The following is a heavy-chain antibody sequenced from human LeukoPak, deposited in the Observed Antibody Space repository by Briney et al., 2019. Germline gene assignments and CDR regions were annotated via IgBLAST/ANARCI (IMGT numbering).Heavy chain of an antibody. CDR2: ISSSSSTI. Sequence: PGGSLRLSCAASGFTFSSYSMNWVRQAPGKGLEWVSYISSSSSTIYYADSVKGRFTISRDNAKNSLSLQMNSLRAEDTAVYYCAKGYSGSYFDYWGQGTLVTVSS. D-gene: IGHD1-26*01. V-gene: IGHV3-48*01. CDR3: AKGYSGSYFDY. CDR1: GFTFSSYS. J-gene: IGHJ4*02.